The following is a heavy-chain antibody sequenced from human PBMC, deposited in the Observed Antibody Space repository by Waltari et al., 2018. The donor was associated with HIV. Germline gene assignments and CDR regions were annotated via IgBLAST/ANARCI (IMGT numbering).Heavy chain of an antibody. CDR3: ARAYNNAWLSDS. CDR1: GASISSSNYY. Sequence: QLQLQESGPGLIKPLETLSLTCSVSGASISSSNYYWAWIRQPPGKGLEWIGTIFYSGSTNFGYTGSTNYNPSLKSRVTMSVDTSRNLFALNVTSVTAADTAIYFCARAYNNAWLSDSWGQGALVTVSS. V-gene: IGHV4-39*07. CDR2: IFYSGSTNFGYTGST. D-gene: IGHD3-9*01. J-gene: IGHJ4*02.